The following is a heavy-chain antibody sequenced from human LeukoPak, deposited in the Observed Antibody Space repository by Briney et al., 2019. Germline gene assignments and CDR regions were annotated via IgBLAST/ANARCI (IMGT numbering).Heavy chain of an antibody. CDR1: GYTFTSYY. CDR2: INPSGGST. Sequence: ASVKVSCKASGYTFTSYYMHWVRQAPGQGLEWMGIINPSGGSTSYAQKFQGRVTMTRDTSTSTAYMELRSLRSDDMAVYYCARDRVLINVDTAMAVDYWGQGTLVTVSS. D-gene: IGHD5-18*01. CDR3: ARDRVLINVDTAMAVDY. V-gene: IGHV1-46*01. J-gene: IGHJ4*02.